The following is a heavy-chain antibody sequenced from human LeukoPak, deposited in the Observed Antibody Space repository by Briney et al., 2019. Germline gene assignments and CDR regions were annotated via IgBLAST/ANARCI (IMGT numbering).Heavy chain of an antibody. CDR1: GYTFTSYG. CDR2: ISAYNGNT. CDR3: AKDTAMVTTTRNYYYYGMDV. Sequence: GASVKVSCKASGYTFTSYGISWVRQAPGQGLEWMGWISAYNGNTNYAQKLQGRVTMTTDTSTSTAYMELRSLRSDDTAVYYCAKDTAMVTTTRNYYYYGMDVWGQETTVTVSS. D-gene: IGHD5-18*01. J-gene: IGHJ6*02. V-gene: IGHV1-18*01.